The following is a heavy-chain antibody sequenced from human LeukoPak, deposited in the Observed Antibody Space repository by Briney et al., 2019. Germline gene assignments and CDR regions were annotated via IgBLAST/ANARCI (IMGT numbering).Heavy chain of an antibody. V-gene: IGHV3-7*03. Sequence: GGSLRLSCAASGFALSSHWMTWVRQVPGRGPEWVVNVNRDGSETYYLDSVKGRFTISKDNAKNSLYLQMNSLRAEDTALYHCARNNGMDVWGQGTTVIVSS. CDR3: ARNNGMDV. CDR2: VNRDGSET. CDR1: GFALSSHW. J-gene: IGHJ6*02.